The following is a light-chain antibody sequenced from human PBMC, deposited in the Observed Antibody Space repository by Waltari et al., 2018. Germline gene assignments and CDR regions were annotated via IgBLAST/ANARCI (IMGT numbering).Light chain of an antibody. CDR2: GAS. V-gene: IGKV3-20*01. J-gene: IGKJ1*01. Sequence: EIVLTQSPGTLSLSPGETATLSCRASQSVTSNYLAWYQQKPGQAPRLLISGASSRATGIPDMFSGSGSGTDFTLTISRLETEDFAGYHCQQYCSSPWTFGQGTKVEIK. CDR1: QSVTSNY. CDR3: QQYCSSPWT.